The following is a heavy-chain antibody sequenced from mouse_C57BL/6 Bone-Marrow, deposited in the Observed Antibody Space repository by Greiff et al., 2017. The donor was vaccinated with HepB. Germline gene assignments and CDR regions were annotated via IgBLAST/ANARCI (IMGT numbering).Heavy chain of an antibody. CDR2: IRLKSDNYAT. J-gene: IGHJ4*01. CDR3: TGESH. CDR1: GFTFSNYW. V-gene: IGHV6-3*01. Sequence: EVQGVESGGGLVQPGGSMKLSCVASGFTFSNYWMNWVRQSPEKGLEWVAQIRLKSDNYATHYAESVKGRFTISRDDSKSSVYLQMNNLRAEDTGIYYCTGESHWGQGTSVTVSS.